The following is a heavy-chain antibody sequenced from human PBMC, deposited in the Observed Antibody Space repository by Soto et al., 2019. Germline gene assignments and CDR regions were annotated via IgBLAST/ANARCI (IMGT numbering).Heavy chain of an antibody. V-gene: IGHV4-28*03. CDR2: IYYSGTT. J-gene: IGHJ5*02. D-gene: IGHD5-18*01. CDR1: GYSISSSNW. Sequence: SETLSLTCAVSGYSISSSNWWGWIRQPPGKGLEWIGYIYYSGTTSYSPSLKSRVAISLDTSKNQFSLSLNFVTAADTAVYYCARGRGYSYGLDPWGQGSLVTVSS. CDR3: ARGRGYSYGLDP.